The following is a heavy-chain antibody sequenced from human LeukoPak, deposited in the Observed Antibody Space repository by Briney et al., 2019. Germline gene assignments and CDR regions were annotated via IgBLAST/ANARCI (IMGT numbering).Heavy chain of an antibody. CDR3: AKDFIPGVTDGMDV. Sequence: GRSLRLSCAASGFTFSSYGMHWVRQAPGKGLEWVAVISYDGSNKYYADSVKGRFTISRDNSKNTLYLQMNSLRAEDTAVYYCAKDFIPGVTDGMDVWGQGTTVTVSS. CDR1: GFTFSSYG. V-gene: IGHV3-30*18. J-gene: IGHJ6*02. D-gene: IGHD3-16*01. CDR2: ISYDGSNK.